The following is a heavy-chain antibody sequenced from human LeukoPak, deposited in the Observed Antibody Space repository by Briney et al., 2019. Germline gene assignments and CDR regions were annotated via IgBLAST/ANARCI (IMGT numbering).Heavy chain of an antibody. J-gene: IGHJ3*02. CDR1: GGSISSDH. CDR2: IYYSGST. Sequence: TSETLSLTCTVSGGSISSDHWNWIRQPPGKRLEWIGCIYYSGSTYYNPSLKSRVTISVDMSKSQFSLRLTSVTAADTAVYYCARKNDFDIWGQGTLVTVSS. V-gene: IGHV4-59*01. D-gene: IGHD2/OR15-2a*01. CDR3: ARKNDFDI.